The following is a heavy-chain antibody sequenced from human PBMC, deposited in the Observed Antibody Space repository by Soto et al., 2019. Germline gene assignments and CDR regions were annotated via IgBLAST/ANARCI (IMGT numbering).Heavy chain of an antibody. Sequence: QVQLQQWGAGLVKPSETLSLSCAVYGQSFSGHSWAWIRQSPGKGLEWIGEINESGSTYYNPSLKSRVTISADTSKNQFSLNLSSVSAADTAVYFCARGSGIVALPGELEDVNYDYWGQGTLVNVSS. CDR2: INESGST. CDR3: ARGSGIVALPGELEDVNYDY. CDR1: GQSFSGHS. J-gene: IGHJ4*02. D-gene: IGHD1-1*01. V-gene: IGHV4-34*01.